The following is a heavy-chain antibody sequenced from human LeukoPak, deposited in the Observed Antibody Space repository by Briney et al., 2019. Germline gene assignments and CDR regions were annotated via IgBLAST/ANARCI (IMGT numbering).Heavy chain of an antibody. Sequence: ERTLRLSCAASGFTYRNYIIHRIHKAPVKGLKRMAVIRYDGNNEYHADSVKGRFTISRDNSKNTLYLQMNSLRAEDTAVYYCARRAGAYSHPYDYWGQGTLVTVSS. CDR2: IRYDGNNE. CDR1: GFTYRNYI. CDR3: ARRAGAYSHPYDY. V-gene: IGHV3-30*14. D-gene: IGHD4/OR15-4a*01. J-gene: IGHJ4*02.